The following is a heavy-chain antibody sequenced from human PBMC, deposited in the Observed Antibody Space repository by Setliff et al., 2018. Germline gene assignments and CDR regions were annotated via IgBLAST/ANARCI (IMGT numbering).Heavy chain of an antibody. CDR3: ARLAVRNTVYYYFTDV. D-gene: IGHD2-2*02. CDR2: IYPGDSDT. V-gene: IGHV5-51*01. Sequence: GESLTISCQGLGYDFFGYWIAWVRQVPGKGPEWVGLIYPGDSDTRYSPSFQGQVTISVDRSRVTAYLQWDSLKASDAATYYCARLAVRNTVYYYFTDVWGKGTSVTVSS. J-gene: IGHJ6*03. CDR1: GYDFFGYW.